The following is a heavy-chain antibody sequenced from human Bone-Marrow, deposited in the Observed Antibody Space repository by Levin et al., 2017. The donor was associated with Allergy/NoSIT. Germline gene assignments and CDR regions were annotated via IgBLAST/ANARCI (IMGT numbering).Heavy chain of an antibody. CDR3: ARDPRGYSGYELTDAFDF. CDR2: ISSNYIHT. J-gene: IGHJ3*01. D-gene: IGHD5-12*01. V-gene: IGHV3-11*05. CDR1: GFTFSDYY. Sequence: KPGGSLRLSCAASGFTFSDYYMSWIRQAPGKGLEWVSTISSNYIHTNYADSVKGRFTVSRDNAKNSLYLQVSSLRAEDTAIYYCARDPRGYSGYELTDAFDFWGQGTMVTVSS.